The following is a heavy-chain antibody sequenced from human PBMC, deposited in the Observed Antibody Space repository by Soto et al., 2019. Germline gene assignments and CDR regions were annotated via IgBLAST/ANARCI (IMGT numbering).Heavy chain of an antibody. CDR3: ARKWGDDYIYFDL. CDR1: GFTFSAYA. Sequence: GGSLRLSCAASGFTFSAYAMSWVRQAPGKGLQWVSTISGSGGNTYYADSVKGRFTTSRDNSKNTLHLQMSGLRAEDTAVFYCARKWGDDYIYFDLWGRGTLVTVSS. J-gene: IGHJ2*01. V-gene: IGHV3-23*01. CDR2: ISGSGGNT. D-gene: IGHD4-4*01.